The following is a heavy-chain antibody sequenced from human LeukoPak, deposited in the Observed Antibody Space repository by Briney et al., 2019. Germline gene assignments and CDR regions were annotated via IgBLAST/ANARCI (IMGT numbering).Heavy chain of an antibody. CDR2: IIPILGIA. J-gene: IGHJ5*02. CDR1: GGTFSSYT. CDR3: AAEGDIVVVPAAISGYNWFDP. V-gene: IGHV1-69*02. D-gene: IGHD2-2*02. Sequence: ASVKVSCKASGGTFSSYTISWARQAPGQGLEWMGRIIPILGIANYAQKFQGRVTITADKSTSTAYMELSSLRSEDTAVYYCAAEGDIVVVPAAISGYNWFDPWGQGTLVTVSS.